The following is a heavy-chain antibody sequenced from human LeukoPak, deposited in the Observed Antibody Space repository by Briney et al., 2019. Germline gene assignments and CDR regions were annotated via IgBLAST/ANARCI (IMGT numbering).Heavy chain of an antibody. CDR2: IYSGGST. CDR1: GFTVSSNY. Sequence: SGGSLRLSCAASGFTVSSNYMSWVRKAPGKGLESVSVIYSGGSTYYADSVKGRFTISRDNAKNSLYLLMNSLRADDTAVYYCARESITGDRDFDYWGQGTLITVSS. CDR3: ARESITGDRDFDY. V-gene: IGHV3-53*01. J-gene: IGHJ4*02. D-gene: IGHD7-27*01.